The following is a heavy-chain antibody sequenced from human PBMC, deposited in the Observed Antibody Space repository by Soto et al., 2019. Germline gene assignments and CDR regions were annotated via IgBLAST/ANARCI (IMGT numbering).Heavy chain of an antibody. CDR1: GGTFSSYT. CDR3: ARDLRWGRFDY. D-gene: IGHD3-3*01. J-gene: IGHJ4*02. Sequence: QVQLVQSGAEVKKPGSSVKVSCKASGGTFSSYTISWVRQAPGQGLEWMGRIIPILGIANYAQKFQGRVTITAYKATSTAYMELSSLRSEDTAVYYWARDLRWGRFDYWGQGTLVTVSS. V-gene: IGHV1-69*08. CDR2: IIPILGIA.